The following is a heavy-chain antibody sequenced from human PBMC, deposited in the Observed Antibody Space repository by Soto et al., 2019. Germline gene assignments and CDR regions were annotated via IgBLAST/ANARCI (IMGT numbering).Heavy chain of an antibody. CDR1: GGTFSSYA. CDR2: IIPIFGTA. CDR3: ALAVVTKGYCSSTSCSYFDY. Sequence: SVKVSCKASGGTFSSYAISWVRQAPGQGLEWMGGIIPIFGTANYAQKFQGRVTITADESTSTAYMELSSLRSEDTAVYYCALAVVTKGYCSSTSCSYFDYWGQGTLVTVSS. D-gene: IGHD2-2*01. J-gene: IGHJ4*02. V-gene: IGHV1-69*13.